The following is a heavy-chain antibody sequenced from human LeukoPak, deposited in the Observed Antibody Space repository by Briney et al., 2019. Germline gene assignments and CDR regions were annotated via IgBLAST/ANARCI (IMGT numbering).Heavy chain of an antibody. CDR1: GFTFSSYG. CDR3: AKTPGVWGSYRYTGLDY. V-gene: IGHV3-30*02. D-gene: IGHD3-16*02. Sequence: GGSLRLSCVASGFTFSSYGMHWVRQAPGKGLEWVAVIWYDGTNKYYADSVKGRFTISRDNSKNTLYLQMNSLRAEDTAVYYCAKTPGVWGSYRYTGLDYWGQGTLVTVSS. J-gene: IGHJ4*02. CDR2: IWYDGTNK.